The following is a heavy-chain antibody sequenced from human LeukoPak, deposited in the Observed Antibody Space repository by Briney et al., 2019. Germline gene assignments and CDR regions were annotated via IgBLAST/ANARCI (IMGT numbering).Heavy chain of an antibody. J-gene: IGHJ3*02. CDR2: IRYTHTGST. CDR1: GGSISSSSYY. D-gene: IGHD5-24*01. V-gene: IGHV4-39*07. CDR3: ARDPRGQGYNFRISDAFDI. Sequence: PSETLSLTCTVSGGSISSSSYYWGWVRQPPGKGLEWIGSIRYTHTGSTYYNPSLKSRVTISGDTSKNQFSLSLSSVTAADTAIYYCARDPRGQGYNFRISDAFDIWGQGTMVTVSS.